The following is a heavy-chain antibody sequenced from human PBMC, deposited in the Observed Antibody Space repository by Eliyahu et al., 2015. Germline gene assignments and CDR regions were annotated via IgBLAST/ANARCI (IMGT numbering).Heavy chain of an antibody. CDR2: VCYNGST. D-gene: IGHD2-15*01. V-gene: IGHV4-61*01. J-gene: IGHJ4*01. CDR3: ARDSHQRFCGGGSCHPYFYLDL. Sequence: QVQLQGSGPGLVKPSETLSLTCTVSGDSVSSASXYWSWIRQPPGKGLEWIGNVCYNGSTNYNPSLKSRVTISLDRSRNQFSLKLTSVTAADTTVYFCARDSHQRFCGGGSCHPYFYLDLWSQGTLVTVSS. CDR1: GDSVSSASXY.